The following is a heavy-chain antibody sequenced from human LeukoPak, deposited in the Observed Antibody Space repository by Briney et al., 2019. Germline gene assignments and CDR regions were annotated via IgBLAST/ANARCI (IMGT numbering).Heavy chain of an antibody. CDR1: GFTFSDYY. CDR3: ARDHYCGSGSYGY. CDR2: ISSSSSYT. V-gene: IGHV3-11*06. Sequence: PGGSLRLSCAASGFTFSDYYMSWIRQAPGKGLEWVSYISSSSSYTNYADSVKGRFTISRDNAKNSLYLQMNSLRAEDTAVYYCARDHYCGSGSYGYWGQGTLVTVSS. J-gene: IGHJ4*02. D-gene: IGHD3-10*01.